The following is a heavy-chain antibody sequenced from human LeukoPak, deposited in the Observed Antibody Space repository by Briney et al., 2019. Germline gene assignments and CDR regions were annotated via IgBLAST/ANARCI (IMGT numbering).Heavy chain of an antibody. V-gene: IGHV3-30-3*01. CDR2: ISYDGSNK. Sequence: GGSLRLSCAASGFTFSSYAMHWVRQAPGKGLEWVAVISYDGSNKYYADSVKGRFTISRDNSKNTLYLRMNSLRAEDTAVYYCAKASDYGDYADYWGQGTLVTVSS. D-gene: IGHD4-17*01. J-gene: IGHJ4*02. CDR3: AKASDYGDYADY. CDR1: GFTFSSYA.